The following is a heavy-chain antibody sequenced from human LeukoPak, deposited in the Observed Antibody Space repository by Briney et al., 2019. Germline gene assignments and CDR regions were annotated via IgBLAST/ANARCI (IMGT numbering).Heavy chain of an antibody. D-gene: IGHD2-2*01. J-gene: IGHJ3*02. CDR3: ARRPYCTSTSCPPRHAFDI. Sequence: KPSETLSLTCAVSGYSISSGFFWGWIRQPPGKGLGWIGSIYHSGSTYYNPSLKSRVTISVDTSKNQFSLKLSSVTAADTAVYYCARRPYCTSTSCPPRHAFDIWGQGTMVTVSS. CDR1: GYSISSGFF. V-gene: IGHV4-38-2*01. CDR2: IYHSGST.